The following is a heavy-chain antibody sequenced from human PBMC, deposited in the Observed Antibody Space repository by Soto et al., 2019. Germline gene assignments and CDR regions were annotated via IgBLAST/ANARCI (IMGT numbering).Heavy chain of an antibody. CDR3: ARGRGSTGYLGREHYFDY. CDR1: GFSVTNHY. J-gene: IGHJ4*02. D-gene: IGHD2-2*01. CDR2: IDIGGNT. Sequence: EVQVVESGGGLVQPGGSLRLSCAASGFSVTNHYMNWVRQAPGKGLEWVSIIDIGGNTYYADYVKDRFTISRDNSRNTLYLHMDSLRAEDTAVYYCARGRGSTGYLGREHYFDYWGQGTLVTVSP. V-gene: IGHV3-66*01.